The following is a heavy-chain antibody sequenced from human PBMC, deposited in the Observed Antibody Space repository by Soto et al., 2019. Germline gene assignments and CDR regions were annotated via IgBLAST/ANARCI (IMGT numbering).Heavy chain of an antibody. CDR1: GFTFSSYW. V-gene: IGHV3-7*01. Sequence: PGGSLRLSCAASGFTFSSYWMSWVRQAPGKGLEWVANIKQDGSEKYYVDSVKGRFTISRDNAKNSLYLQMNSLRAKDTAVYYCARLYYDILTGHDAFDIWGQGTMVTVS. D-gene: IGHD3-9*01. CDR3: ARLYYDILTGHDAFDI. CDR2: IKQDGSEK. J-gene: IGHJ3*02.